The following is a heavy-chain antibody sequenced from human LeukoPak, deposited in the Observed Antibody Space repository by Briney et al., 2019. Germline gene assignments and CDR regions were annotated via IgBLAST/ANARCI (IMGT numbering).Heavy chain of an antibody. V-gene: IGHV3-30*02. CDR3: AKEPMGTPMAAIDI. CDR1: GFTLSRFV. Sequence: GGSLRLSCAASGFTLSRFVMHWVRQAPGKGLEWVACLWDDTSNKYYGDSVKGRFRISRDNSKNILYLQMNSLSPEDTAVYYCAKEPMGTPMAAIDIWGQGTMVIVSS. D-gene: IGHD5-18*01. J-gene: IGHJ3*02. CDR2: LWDDTSNK.